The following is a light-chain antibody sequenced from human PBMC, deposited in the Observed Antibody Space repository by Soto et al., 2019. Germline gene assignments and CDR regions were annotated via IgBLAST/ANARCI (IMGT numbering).Light chain of an antibody. CDR3: QQGSRPGGT. V-gene: IGKV3-11*01. J-gene: IGKJ1*01. CDR2: DAS. CDR1: QSVSSY. Sequence: EIVLTQSPATLSLSPGERATLSCRASQSVSSYLAWYQQKPGQAPRLLIYDASNRATGIPARFSGSGSGTDFPRTISSLEPEDCSVYYCQQGSRPGGTFGQGTKVEIK.